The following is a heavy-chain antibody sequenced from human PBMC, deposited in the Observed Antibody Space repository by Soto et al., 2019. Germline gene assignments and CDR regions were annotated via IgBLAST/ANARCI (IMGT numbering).Heavy chain of an antibody. CDR1: GGSFSGYY. J-gene: IGHJ5*02. Sequence: PSETLSLTCAVYGGSFSGYYWSWIRQPPGKGLEWIGEINHSGSTNYNPSLKSRVTISVDTSKNRFSLKLSSVTAADTAVYYCASFRCSGGSCALSPWGQGTLVTVSS. D-gene: IGHD2-15*01. V-gene: IGHV4-34*01. CDR3: ASFRCSGGSCALSP. CDR2: INHSGST.